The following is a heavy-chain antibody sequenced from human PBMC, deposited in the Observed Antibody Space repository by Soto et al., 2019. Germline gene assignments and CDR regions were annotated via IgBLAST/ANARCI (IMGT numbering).Heavy chain of an antibody. V-gene: IGHV4-39*01. J-gene: IGHJ6*02. Sequence: SETLSLTCTVSGGSIISSSYYWVWIRQPPGKGLEWIGSIFYSGSTYYNPSLKSRVTISVDTSKNQFSLKLSSVTAADTAVYYCARHLTYCSAGSCYSDFPYYGMDVWGQGTTVTVSS. D-gene: IGHD2-15*01. CDR3: ARHLTYCSAGSCYSDFPYYGMDV. CDR2: IFYSGST. CDR1: GGSIISSSYY.